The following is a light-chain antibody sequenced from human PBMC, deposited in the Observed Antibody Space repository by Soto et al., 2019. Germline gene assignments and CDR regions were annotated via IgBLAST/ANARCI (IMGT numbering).Light chain of an antibody. V-gene: IGKV1-5*03. CDR2: KAS. CDR1: QSISVW. Sequence: DMPMTPSPSSLSASVGDRVTIXXRASQSISVWLAWYQQKAGKAPNLXIYKASRLESGVPSRFSGSGSGTEFTLAISSLQPDDFATYYCQQYNSYPWTFGQGTKVDIK. CDR3: QQYNSYPWT. J-gene: IGKJ1*01.